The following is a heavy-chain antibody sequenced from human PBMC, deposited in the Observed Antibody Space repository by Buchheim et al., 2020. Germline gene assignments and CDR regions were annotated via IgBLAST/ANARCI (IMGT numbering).Heavy chain of an antibody. Sequence: QVQLQESGPGLVKPSETLSLTCTVSGGSISSYYWSWIRQPPGQGLEWIGHIYYSGSTNYNPSLKSRVTISVDTSKNQFSLKLSSVTAADTAVYYCASIVGATQYFDYWGQGTL. V-gene: IGHV4-59*01. CDR1: GGSISSYY. D-gene: IGHD1-26*01. CDR2: IYYSGST. J-gene: IGHJ4*02. CDR3: ASIVGATQYFDY.